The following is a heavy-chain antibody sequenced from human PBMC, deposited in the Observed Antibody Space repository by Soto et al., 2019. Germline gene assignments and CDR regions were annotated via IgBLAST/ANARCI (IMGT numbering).Heavy chain of an antibody. V-gene: IGHV1-46*01. Sequence: QVQLVQSGAEVKKPGASVKVSCQASGYTFTSYYMNWVRHAPGHGLEWMGIIHPSGGSTSYAQKFKGRVTMTSDTSIITVYRELSSMRSEDTAVYYCARDSDYWGQGTLFTVS. CDR2: IHPSGGST. CDR3: ARDSDY. CDR1: GYTFTSYY. J-gene: IGHJ4*02.